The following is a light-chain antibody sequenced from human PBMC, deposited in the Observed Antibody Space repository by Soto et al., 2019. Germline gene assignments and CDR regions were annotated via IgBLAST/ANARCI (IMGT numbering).Light chain of an antibody. J-gene: IGKJ2*01. Sequence: DIVMTQSPLSLLVTPGEPASISCRSSQSLLHSNGYNFLDWYLQKPGQSPQLLIYLGSNRASGVPDRFSGSGSGTDFTLRISTVEAEDVGIYYCMQALQTPYTFGQGTKLEIK. CDR2: LGS. CDR3: MQALQTPYT. CDR1: QSLLHSNGYNF. V-gene: IGKV2-28*01.